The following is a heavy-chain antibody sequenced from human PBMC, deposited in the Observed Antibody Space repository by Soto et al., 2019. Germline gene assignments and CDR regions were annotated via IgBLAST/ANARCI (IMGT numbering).Heavy chain of an antibody. D-gene: IGHD2-2*01. Sequence: TSETLSLTCTVSGGSIISSDSYWSWIRQPPGKGLEWIGYIYYAGTTTYNPSLQSRGSISLDTSKNEVSLKLTSVTAADTAVYFCARLGAFYQAMDSWGQGTLVTVSS. CDR1: GGSIISSDSY. V-gene: IGHV4-61*05. CDR3: ARLGAFYQAMDS. CDR2: IYYAGTT. J-gene: IGHJ1*01.